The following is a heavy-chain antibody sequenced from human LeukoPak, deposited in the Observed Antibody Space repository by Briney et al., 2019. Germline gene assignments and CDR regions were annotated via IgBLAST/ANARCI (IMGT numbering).Heavy chain of an antibody. J-gene: IGHJ4*02. CDR3: ILAAAGPAY. CDR2: IRGKADGETT. V-gene: IGHV3-15*01. CDR1: GFTFSNAW. D-gene: IGHD6-13*01. Sequence: PGGSLRLSCAASGFTFSNAWVTWVRQALGKGPEWLGRIRGKADGETTDYAAPVKGRFTISRDDSKNILYLQMNSLTTEDTAVYYCILAAAGPAYWGQGALVTVSS.